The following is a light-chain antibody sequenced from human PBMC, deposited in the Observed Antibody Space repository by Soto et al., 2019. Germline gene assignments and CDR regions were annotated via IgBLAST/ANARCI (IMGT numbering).Light chain of an antibody. CDR3: MQALQKPCT. J-gene: IGKJ1*01. CDR2: LGS. CDR1: QSLLHTNGINY. V-gene: IGKV2-28*01. Sequence: DLVVTQSPLSLPVTPGEPASMSCRARQSLLHTNGINYLHWYLQKPGQSPQLLIYLGSNRASGVPDRVSGSGSGTEYTLRISRVEADDVGIYYCMQALQKPCTFGQGTKVDIK.